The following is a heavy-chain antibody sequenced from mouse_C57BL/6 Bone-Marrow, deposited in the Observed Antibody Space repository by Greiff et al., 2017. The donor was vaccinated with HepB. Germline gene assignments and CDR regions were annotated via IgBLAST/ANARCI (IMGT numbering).Heavy chain of an antibody. CDR2: ISSGSSTI. CDR3: ARLGYYGSSSMDY. D-gene: IGHD1-1*01. V-gene: IGHV5-17*01. Sequence: EVKLVESGGGLVKPGGSLKLSCAASGFTFSDSGMNWVRQAPEKGLEWVAYISSGSSTIYYADTVKGRFTISRDNAKNTLFLQMTSLRSEDTAMYYCARLGYYGSSSMDYWGQGTSVTVSS. CDR1: GFTFSDSG. J-gene: IGHJ4*01.